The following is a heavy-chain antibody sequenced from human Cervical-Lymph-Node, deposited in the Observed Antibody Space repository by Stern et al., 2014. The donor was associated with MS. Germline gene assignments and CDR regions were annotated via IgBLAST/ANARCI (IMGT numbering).Heavy chain of an antibody. D-gene: IGHD5-24*01. CDR3: GRGIKTFDP. Sequence: VQLVESGAEVKKPGASVKVSCETSGFRFTDYYIHWVRQAPGQGLEWMGCINPKNGDTHSAQKFQGRVTMTRDTSISTAYMELNSLKADDTAMYYCGRGIKTFDPWGQGTLVTVSS. CDR1: GFRFTDYY. V-gene: IGHV1-2*02. CDR2: INPKNGDT. J-gene: IGHJ5*02.